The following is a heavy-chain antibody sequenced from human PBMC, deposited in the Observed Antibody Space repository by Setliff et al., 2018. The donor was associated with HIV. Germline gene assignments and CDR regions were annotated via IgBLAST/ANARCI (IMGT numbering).Heavy chain of an antibody. CDR3: ARGRMGYSSSWYAGGNV. CDR2: IIPIFGTA. D-gene: IGHD6-13*01. J-gene: IGHJ3*01. V-gene: IGHV1-69*13. Sequence: ASVKVSCKASGYTFTSYGISWVRQAPGQGLEWMGGIIPIFGTANYAQKFQGRVTITADESTSTAYMELSSLRADDTAVYYCARGRMGYSSSWYAGGNVWGQGTMVTVSS. CDR1: GYTFTSYG.